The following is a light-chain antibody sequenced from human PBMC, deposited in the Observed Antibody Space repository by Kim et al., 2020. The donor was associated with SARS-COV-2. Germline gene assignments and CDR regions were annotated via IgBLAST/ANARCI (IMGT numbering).Light chain of an antibody. V-gene: IGLV2-14*03. CDR2: DVN. Sequence: SITSACTGISSDVDAYIYVSWYQQHPGKAPKLMLFDVNIRPSGVSNRFSGSKSGHTASLTISGLQADDEADYYCSSSSSTITSVAFGGGTQLTVL. CDR3: SSSSSTITSVA. CDR1: SSDVDAYIY. J-gene: IGLJ2*01.